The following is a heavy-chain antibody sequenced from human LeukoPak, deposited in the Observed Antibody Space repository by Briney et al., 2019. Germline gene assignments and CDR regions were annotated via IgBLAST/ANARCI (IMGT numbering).Heavy chain of an antibody. Sequence: GGSLRLSCAASGFKIDDYYMSWIRQAPGKGLEWVSHISLSGGTIHYADSVKGRFTVSRDNAKNSLYLQMNSLRAEDTAVYYCARGSGSELGIFRYWGQGTLVTVSS. V-gene: IGHV3-11*01. D-gene: IGHD7-27*01. CDR1: GFKIDDYY. CDR3: ARGSGSELGIFRY. CDR2: ISLSGGTI. J-gene: IGHJ4*02.